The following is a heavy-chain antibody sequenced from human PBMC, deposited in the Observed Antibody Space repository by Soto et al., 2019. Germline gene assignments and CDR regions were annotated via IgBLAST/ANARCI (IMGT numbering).Heavy chain of an antibody. CDR1: GFTFSSYG. CDR3: EKMPDRSGTNLYYYGMDV. CDR2: ISYDGSNK. D-gene: IGHD3-22*01. V-gene: IGHV3-30*18. Sequence: QVQLVESGGCVVQPGRSLRLSCAASGFTFSSYGMHWVRQAPGKGLEWVAVISYDGSNKYYADSVKGRFTISRDNSKNTLYLKMNSLRAEDTAVDYCEKMPDRSGTNLYYYGMDVWGQGTKVTVSS. J-gene: IGHJ6*02.